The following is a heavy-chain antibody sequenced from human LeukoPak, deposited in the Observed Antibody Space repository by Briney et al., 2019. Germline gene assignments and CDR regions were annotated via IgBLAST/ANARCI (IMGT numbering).Heavy chain of an antibody. CDR3: AKGTSSWHEFDY. CDR1: GFTFSSYG. D-gene: IGHD6-13*01. Sequence: GGSLRLSCAASGFTFSSYGMHWVRQAPGKGLEWVAFIRYDGSNKYYADSVKGRFTISRDNSKNTLYLQMNSLRAEDTALYYCAKGTSSWHEFDYWGQGTLVTVSS. J-gene: IGHJ4*02. CDR2: IRYDGSNK. V-gene: IGHV3-30*02.